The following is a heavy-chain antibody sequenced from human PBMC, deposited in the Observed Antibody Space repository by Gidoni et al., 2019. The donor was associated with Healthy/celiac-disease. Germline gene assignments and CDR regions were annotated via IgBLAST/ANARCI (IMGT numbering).Heavy chain of an antibody. J-gene: IGHJ3*02. CDR3: ARDLGDYYDSSGYGDHAFDI. V-gene: IGHV3-48*02. D-gene: IGHD3-22*01. Sequence: EVQLVESGGGLVPPGGSLRPSCAASVLPFSSYSLNWVRQAPGKGLEWVSYSSSSSSTIYYADSVKGRFTISRDNAKNSLYLQMNSLRDEDTAVYYCARDLGDYYDSSGYGDHAFDIWGQGTMVTVSS. CDR2: SSSSSSTI. CDR1: VLPFSSYS.